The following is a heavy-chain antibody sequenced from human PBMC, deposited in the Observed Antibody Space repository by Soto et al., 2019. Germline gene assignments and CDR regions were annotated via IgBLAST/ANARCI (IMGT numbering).Heavy chain of an antibody. Sequence: QVQLQQWGAGLLKPSETLSLTCAVYGGSFSGYYWSWIRQPPGKGLEWIGEINHSGSTNYNPFLKSRVTISVDTSKNQFSLKLSSVTAADTAVYYCARAGPWGSYRDFDYWGQGTLVTVSS. J-gene: IGHJ4*02. D-gene: IGHD3-16*02. CDR3: ARAGPWGSYRDFDY. CDR1: GGSFSGYY. CDR2: INHSGST. V-gene: IGHV4-34*01.